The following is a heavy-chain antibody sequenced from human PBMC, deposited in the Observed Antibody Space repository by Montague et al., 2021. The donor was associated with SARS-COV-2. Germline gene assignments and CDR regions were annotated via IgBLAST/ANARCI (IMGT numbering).Heavy chain of an antibody. Sequence: PALVKPTQTLTLTCTFSGFSLSTSGVGVGWIRQPPGKALEWLALIYWDDDKRYSPSLKSRPTITKDTSKNQVVLTMTNMDPVDTATYYCAHSRYYYYDSSGYRVYYFDYWGQGTLVTVSS. J-gene: IGHJ4*02. V-gene: IGHV2-5*02. D-gene: IGHD3-22*01. CDR1: GFSLSTSGVG. CDR2: IYWDDDK. CDR3: AHSRYYYYDSSGYRVYYFDY.